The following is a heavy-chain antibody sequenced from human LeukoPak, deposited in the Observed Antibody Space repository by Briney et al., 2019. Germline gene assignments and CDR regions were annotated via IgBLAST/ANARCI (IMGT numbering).Heavy chain of an antibody. CDR3: ARGISGIAVAGTSFVDY. Sequence: PSETLSLTCAVYGGSFSGYYWSWIRQPPGKGPEWIGEINHSGSTNYNPSLKSRVTISVDTSKNQFSLKLSSVTAADTAVYYCARGISGIAVAGTSFVDYWGQGTLVTVSS. CDR1: GGSFSGYY. CDR2: INHSGST. D-gene: IGHD6-19*01. J-gene: IGHJ4*02. V-gene: IGHV4-34*01.